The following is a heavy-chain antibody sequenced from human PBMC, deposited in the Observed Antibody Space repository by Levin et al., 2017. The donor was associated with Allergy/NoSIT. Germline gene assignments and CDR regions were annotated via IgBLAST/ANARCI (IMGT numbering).Heavy chain of an antibody. CDR1: GFTFSSYA. CDR2: ISGSGGST. CDR3: AKDISYYDSSGDDY. D-gene: IGHD3-22*01. V-gene: IGHV3-23*01. Sequence: SCAASGFTFSSYAMSWVRQAPGKGLEWVSAISGSGGSTYYADSVKGRFTISRDNSKNTLYLQMNSLRAEDTAVYYCAKDISYYDSSGDDYWGQGTLVTVSS. J-gene: IGHJ4*02.